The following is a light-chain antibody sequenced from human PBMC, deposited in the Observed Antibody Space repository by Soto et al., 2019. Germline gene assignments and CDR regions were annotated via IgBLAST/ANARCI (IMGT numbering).Light chain of an antibody. CDR3: LQYSGYPLT. Sequence: IQMTQSLPSLSASVGDRVTITCRASQGIRNDLGWYQQKPGKAPNLLIHATSSLQGGVPSRFSASGSGTDFTLTISSLQPEDFATYYCLQYSGYPLTFGEGTKVDI. V-gene: IGKV1-6*01. J-gene: IGKJ4*01. CDR1: QGIRND. CDR2: ATS.